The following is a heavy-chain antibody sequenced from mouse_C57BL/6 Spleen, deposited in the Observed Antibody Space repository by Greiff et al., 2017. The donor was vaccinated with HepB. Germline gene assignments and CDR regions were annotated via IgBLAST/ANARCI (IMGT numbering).Heavy chain of an antibody. J-gene: IGHJ4*01. Sequence: VHVKQSGPELVKPGASVKISCKASGYSFTGYYMNWVKQSPEKSLEWIGEINPSTGGTTYNQKFKAKATLTVDKSSSTAYMQLKSLTSEDSAVYYCARFQRNGYYAMDYWGQGTSFTVSS. CDR1: GYSFTGYY. CDR3: ARFQRNGYYAMDY. CDR2: INPSTGGT. V-gene: IGHV1-42*01.